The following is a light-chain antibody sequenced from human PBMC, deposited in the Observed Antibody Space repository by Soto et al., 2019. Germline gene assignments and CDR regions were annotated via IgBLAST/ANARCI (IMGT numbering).Light chain of an antibody. J-gene: IGLJ1*01. Sequence: QSALTQPASVSGSPGQSITISCTGTSSDVSGYNYVSWYQQHPGKAPKLMIYDVSNRPSGVSNRFSGSKSGNTASRTISGLQAEDEADYYCSSYTSSSGNVFGTGTKVTVL. CDR1: SSDVSGYNY. CDR3: SSYTSSSGNV. CDR2: DVS. V-gene: IGLV2-14*01.